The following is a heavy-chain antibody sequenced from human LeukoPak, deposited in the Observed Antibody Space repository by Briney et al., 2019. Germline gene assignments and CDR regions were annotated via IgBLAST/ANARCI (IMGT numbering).Heavy chain of an antibody. CDR2: ISGSGGST. D-gene: IGHD3-22*01. J-gene: IGHJ4*02. CDR3: AKDSFITMIVVVMPFDY. CDR1: GFTVSSNY. V-gene: IGHV3-23*01. Sequence: GGSLRLSCAASGFTVSSNYMSWVRQAPGKGLEWVSAISGSGGSTYYADSVKGRFTISRDNSKNTLYLQMNSLRAEDTAVYYCAKDSFITMIVVVMPFDYWGQGTLVTVSS.